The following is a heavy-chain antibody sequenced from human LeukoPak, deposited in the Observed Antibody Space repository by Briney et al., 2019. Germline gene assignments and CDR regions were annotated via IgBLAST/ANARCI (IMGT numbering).Heavy chain of an antibody. CDR1: GFTFSSYG. V-gene: IGHV3-48*04. D-gene: IGHD3-22*01. CDR2: ISSSSTI. CDR3: ARDRLYYYDSSGYPAHYMDV. J-gene: IGHJ6*03. Sequence: GRSLRLSCAASGFTFSSYGMHWVRQAPGKGLEWVSYISSSSTIYYADSVKGRFTISRDNAKNSLYLQMNSLRAEDTAVYYCARDRLYYYDSSGYPAHYMDVWGKGTTVTVSS.